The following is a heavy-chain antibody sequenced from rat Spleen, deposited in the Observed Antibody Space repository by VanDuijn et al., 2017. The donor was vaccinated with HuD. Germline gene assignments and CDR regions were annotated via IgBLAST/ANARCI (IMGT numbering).Heavy chain of an antibody. Sequence: EVQLVESGGGLVQPGRSLKLSCVASGFTFNNYWMTWIRQPPGKGLEWVASITNIGGNTYYLDSVKGRFTISRDIAKRTLYLQMNSLRSEDTATYYCSRHPYFDYWGQGAMVTVSS. CDR1: GFTFNNYW. CDR3: SRHPYFDY. V-gene: IGHV5-31*01. CDR2: ITNIGGNT. J-gene: IGHJ2*01.